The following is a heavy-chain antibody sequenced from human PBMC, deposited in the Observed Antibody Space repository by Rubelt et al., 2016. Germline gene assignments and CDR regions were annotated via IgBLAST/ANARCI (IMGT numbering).Heavy chain of an antibody. J-gene: IGHJ6*03. CDR1: GYSFTSYW. V-gene: IGHV5-10-1*01. D-gene: IGHD4-11*01. Sequence: EVQLVQSGAEVKKPGESLKISCKGSGYSFTSYWIGWVRQMPGKGLEWMGRIDPSDSYTNYSPSFQGHVPISADKSISTAYLQWSSLKASDTAMYYCARLTKVRSYYYYYYMDVWGKGTTVTVSS. CDR2: IDPSDSYT. CDR3: ARLTKVRSYYYYYYMDV.